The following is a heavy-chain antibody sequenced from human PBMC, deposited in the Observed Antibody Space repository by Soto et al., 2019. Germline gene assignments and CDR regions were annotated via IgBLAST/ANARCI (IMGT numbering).Heavy chain of an antibody. D-gene: IGHD2-8*01. CDR2: ISSNGRST. V-gene: IGHV3-64*01. J-gene: IGHJ4*02. CDR3: ARDRCTNGVCYAPSDY. Sequence: EVQLVESGGGLVQPGGSLRLSCATSGFTFSTYAMHWVRQAPGKGLEYVSAISSNGRSTYYANSVKGRFTISRDNSKNTLYLQMDSLRAEDMAVYYCARDRCTNGVCYAPSDYSGQGTLVTVSS. CDR1: GFTFSTYA.